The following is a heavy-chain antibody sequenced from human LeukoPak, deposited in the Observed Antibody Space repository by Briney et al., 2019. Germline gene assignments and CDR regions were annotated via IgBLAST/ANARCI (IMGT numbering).Heavy chain of an antibody. Sequence: PSETLSLTCTVSGGSISSSSYYWGWIRQPPGKGLEWIGSIYYSGSTYYNPSLKSRVTISVDTSKNQFSLKLSSVTAADTAVYYCARIRLRLIVVVIDNWFDPWGQGTLVTVPS. J-gene: IGHJ5*02. D-gene: IGHD3-22*01. CDR2: IYYSGST. CDR1: GGSISSSSYY. V-gene: IGHV4-39*01. CDR3: ARIRLRLIVVVIDNWFDP.